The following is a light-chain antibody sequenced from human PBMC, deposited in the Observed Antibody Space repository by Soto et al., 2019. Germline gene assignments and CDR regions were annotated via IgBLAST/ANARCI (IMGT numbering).Light chain of an antibody. Sequence: MAQYPSALCVSPGECASLSCRDSQSVGSNLAWYQQRPGQAPRLLIYGASTRATGIPVRSSGSGSGPEYTLTISGLQSADDGVFLCRKYNNKPPITFGQGTRLEIK. CDR3: RKYNNKPPIT. CDR2: GAS. J-gene: IGKJ5*01. V-gene: IGKV3D-15*01. CDR1: QSVGSN.